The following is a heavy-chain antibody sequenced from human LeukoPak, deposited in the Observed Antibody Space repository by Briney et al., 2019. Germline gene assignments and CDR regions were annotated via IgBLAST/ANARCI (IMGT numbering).Heavy chain of an antibody. J-gene: IGHJ4*02. CDR1: GFTFSNYA. CDR3: TTDSGDY. CDR2: ISGSGTKT. Sequence: PGGSLRLSCTGSGFTFSNYAMSWVRQASGKGLEWVSVISGSGTKTYYADSVKGRFTISRDNSKNTLSLQMNSLKTEDTAVYYCTTDSGDYWGQGTLVTVSS. D-gene: IGHD3-10*01. V-gene: IGHV3-23*01.